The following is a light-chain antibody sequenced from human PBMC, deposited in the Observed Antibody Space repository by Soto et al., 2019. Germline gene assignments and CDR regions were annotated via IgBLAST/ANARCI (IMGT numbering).Light chain of an antibody. Sequence: QSALTQPPSASGSPGQSVSISCTGTTRDVGGYNYVSWYQQHPGQAPKLIIYEVVKRPSGVPDRISGSKSGNTASLTVSGLQIEDEADYYCSSYRDYNKFVFGEWTKLTVL. CDR3: SSYRDYNKFV. J-gene: IGLJ3*02. V-gene: IGLV2-8*01. CDR2: EVV. CDR1: TRDVGGYNY.